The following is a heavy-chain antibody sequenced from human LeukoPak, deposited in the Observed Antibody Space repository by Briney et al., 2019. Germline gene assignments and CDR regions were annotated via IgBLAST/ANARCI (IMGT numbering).Heavy chain of an antibody. J-gene: IGHJ4*02. CDR3: AKGYGDYVPRWYYFDY. CDR1: GFTFSSYA. D-gene: IGHD4-17*01. Sequence: PGGSLRLSCAAPGFTFSSYAMSWVRQAPGKGLEWVSAISGSGGSTYYADSVKGRFTISRDNSKNTLYLQMNSLRAEDTAVYYCAKGYGDYVPRWYYFDYWGQGTLVTVSS. CDR2: ISGSGGST. V-gene: IGHV3-23*01.